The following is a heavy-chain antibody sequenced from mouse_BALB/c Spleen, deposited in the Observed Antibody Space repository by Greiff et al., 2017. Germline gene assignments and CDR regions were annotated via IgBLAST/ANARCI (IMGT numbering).Heavy chain of an antibody. Sequence: EVQGVESGGGLVQPGGSLKLSCAASGFTFSSYGMSWVRQTPEKRLEWVAYISNGGGSTYYPDTVKGRFTISRDNAKNTLYLQMSSLKAEDTAMYYCARHGNWYFDVWGAGTTVTVSS. V-gene: IGHV5-12-2*01. J-gene: IGHJ1*01. D-gene: IGHD1-1*02. CDR1: GFTFSSYG. CDR2: ISNGGGST. CDR3: ARHGNWYFDV.